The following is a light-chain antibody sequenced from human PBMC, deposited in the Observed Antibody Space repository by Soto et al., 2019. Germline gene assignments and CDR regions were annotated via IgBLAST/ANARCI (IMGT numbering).Light chain of an antibody. J-gene: IGKJ5*01. V-gene: IGKV1-27*01. CDR3: QQRNNWPIT. CDR1: QTISSW. Sequence: DIQMTQSPSTLSGSVGDRVTITCRASQTISSWLAWYQQKPGKAPKLLIYAASTLQSGVPSRFSGSGSGTDFTLTISCLQSEDFALYYCQQRNNWPITFGQGTRLEIK. CDR2: AAS.